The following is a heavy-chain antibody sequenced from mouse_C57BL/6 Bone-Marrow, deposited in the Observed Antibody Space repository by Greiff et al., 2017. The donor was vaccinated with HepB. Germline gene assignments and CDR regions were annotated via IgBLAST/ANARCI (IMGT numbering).Heavy chain of an antibody. D-gene: IGHD5-1*01. CDR3: ARWTYVGWFAY. V-gene: IGHV5-17*01. CDR1: GFTFSDYG. Sequence: EVQWVESGGGLVKPGGSLKLSCAASGFTFSDYGMHWVRQAPEKGLEWVAYISSGSSTIYYADTVKGRFTISRDNAKNTLFLQMTSLRSEDTAMYYCARWTYVGWFAYWGQGTLVTVSA. CDR2: ISSGSSTI. J-gene: IGHJ3*01.